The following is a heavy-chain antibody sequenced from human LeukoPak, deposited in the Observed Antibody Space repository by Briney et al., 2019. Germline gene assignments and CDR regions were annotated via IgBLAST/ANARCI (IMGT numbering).Heavy chain of an antibody. J-gene: IGHJ5*02. D-gene: IGHD2-2*01. CDR1: GYTFTSYY. Sequence: ASVKVSCKASGYTFTSYYMHWVRQAPGQGLEWMGIINPSGGSTSYAQKFQGRVTMTRDTSKSTVYMELSSLRSEETAVYYCARTRRGCCSSTRCSNWFDPWGQGTLVTVSS. CDR3: ARTRRGCCSSTRCSNWFDP. CDR2: INPSGGST. V-gene: IGHV1-46*01.